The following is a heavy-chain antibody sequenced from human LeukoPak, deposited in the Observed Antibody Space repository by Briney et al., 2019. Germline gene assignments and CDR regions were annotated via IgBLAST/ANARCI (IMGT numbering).Heavy chain of an antibody. CDR3: AISSSGDNGYYYGMDV. V-gene: IGHV3-53*04. Sequence: GGSLKLSCAASGFTVSSNYMSWVRQAPGKGLEWVSLIYSDGSTYYADSVKGRFSISRHNSKNTLYLQMNSLRAEDTAVYYCAISSSGDNGYYYGMDVWGQGTTVTVSS. D-gene: IGHD3-3*01. CDR2: IYSDGST. J-gene: IGHJ6*02. CDR1: GFTVSSNY.